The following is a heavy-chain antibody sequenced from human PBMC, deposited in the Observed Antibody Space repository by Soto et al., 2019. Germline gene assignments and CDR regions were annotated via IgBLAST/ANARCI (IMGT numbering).Heavy chain of an antibody. CDR1: GYTLTELS. CDR3: ATRGGGVNYIWGSYRPNDAFDI. Sequence: QVQLVQSGAEVKKPGASVKVSCKVSGYTLTELSMHWVRQAPGKGLEWMGGFDPEDGETIYAQKFQGRVTMTEDTSTDTAYMELSSLRSEDTAVYYCATRGGGVNYIWGSYRPNDAFDIWGQGTMVTVSS. J-gene: IGHJ3*02. D-gene: IGHD3-16*02. V-gene: IGHV1-24*01. CDR2: FDPEDGET.